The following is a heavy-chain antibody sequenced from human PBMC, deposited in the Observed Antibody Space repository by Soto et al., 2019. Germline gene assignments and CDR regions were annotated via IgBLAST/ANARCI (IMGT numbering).Heavy chain of an antibody. J-gene: IGHJ4*02. D-gene: IGHD1-26*01. CDR2: IIPLFGTT. CDR1: GGTFNNYA. V-gene: IGHV1-69*06. Sequence: QVQLVQSGAEVQKPGSSVKVSCKASGGTFNNYAISWVRQAPGQGLEWMGGIIPLFGTTNYAQKFQGRVTITADKSRSSAYMELSSLRSDATAVYYCARLIGEGYSGTYGLGYWGQGALVTVSS. CDR3: ARLIGEGYSGTYGLGY.